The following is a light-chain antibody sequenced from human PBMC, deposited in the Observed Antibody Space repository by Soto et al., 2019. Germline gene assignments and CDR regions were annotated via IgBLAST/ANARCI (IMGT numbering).Light chain of an antibody. CDR1: SSDVGNYNL. V-gene: IGLV2-23*01. J-gene: IGLJ1*01. Sequence: QSVLTQPASVSGSPGQSITISCTGTSSDVGNYNLVSWYQQHPGKAPKLMIYEGSKRPSGVSNRFSGSKSGNTASLTISILQAEDEADYYCCSYAGSSTYVLGTGTKVTVL. CDR2: EGS. CDR3: CSYAGSSTYV.